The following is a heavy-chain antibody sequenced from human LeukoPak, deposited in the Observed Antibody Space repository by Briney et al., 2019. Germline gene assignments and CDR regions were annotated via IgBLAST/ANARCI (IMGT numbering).Heavy chain of an antibody. J-gene: IGHJ4*02. Sequence: GGSLRLSCAASGFTFNSYTMNWVRQAPGKGLEWVSSITSSSSYIYYVDSVKGRFTISRDNAKNSLYLQMNSLRAEDTAVYYCARDNPRGYRYGPAGDYWGQGTLVTVSS. CDR3: ARDNPRGYRYGPAGDY. CDR1: GFTFNSYT. CDR2: ITSSSSYI. V-gene: IGHV3-21*01. D-gene: IGHD5-18*01.